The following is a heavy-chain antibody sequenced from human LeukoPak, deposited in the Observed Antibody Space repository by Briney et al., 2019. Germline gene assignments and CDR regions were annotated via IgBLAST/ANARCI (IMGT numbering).Heavy chain of an antibody. J-gene: IGHJ4*02. CDR2: ISSSSSTT. D-gene: IGHD1-26*01. V-gene: IGHV3-48*01. CDR1: GFSFSDYN. CDR3: ARDLYSGSYYDFDY. Sequence: TGGSLRLSCAASGFSFSDYNMNWVRQAPGKGLEWVAYISSSSSTTHYADSVTGRFSISRDNAKSSLYLQMNSLRVEDTAVYYCARDLYSGSYYDFDYWGQGTLVTVSS.